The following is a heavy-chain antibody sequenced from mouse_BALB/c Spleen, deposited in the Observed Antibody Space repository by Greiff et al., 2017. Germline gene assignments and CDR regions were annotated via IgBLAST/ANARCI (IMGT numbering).Heavy chain of an antibody. CDR2: ISYSGST. J-gene: IGHJ3*01. Sequence: EVQRVESGPGLVKPSQSLSLTCTVTGYSITSDYAWNWIRQFPGNKLEWMGYISYSGSTSYNPSLKSRISITRDTSKNQFFLQLNSVTTEDTATYYCARWGNYFAYWGQGTLVTVSA. CDR3: ARWGNYFAY. V-gene: IGHV3-2*02. D-gene: IGHD2-1*01. CDR1: GYSITSDYA.